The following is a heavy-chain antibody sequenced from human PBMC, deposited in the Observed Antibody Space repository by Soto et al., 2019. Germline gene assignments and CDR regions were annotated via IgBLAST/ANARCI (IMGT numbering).Heavy chain of an antibody. V-gene: IGHV3-30*18. CDR3: AKDLKDIVVGVAATPHQTYGMDG. CDR1: GFTFSSYG. D-gene: IGHD2-15*01. Sequence: PGGSLRLSCAASGFTFSSYGMHWVRQAPGKGLEWVAVISYDGSNKYYADSVKGRFTISRDNSKNTLYLQMNSLRAEDTAVYYCAKDLKDIVVGVAATPHQTYGMDGWGQGTTVTVSS. J-gene: IGHJ6*02. CDR2: ISYDGSNK.